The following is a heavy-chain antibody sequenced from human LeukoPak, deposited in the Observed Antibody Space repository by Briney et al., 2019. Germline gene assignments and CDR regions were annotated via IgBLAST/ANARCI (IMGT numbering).Heavy chain of an antibody. Sequence: SETLSLTCTVSGGSISSSSYYWGWIRQPPGKGLEWIGSIYYSGSTYYNPSLKSRVTISVDTSKNQFSLKLSSVTAADTAVYYCARRSPGVAVLIAFDIWGQGTMVTVSS. J-gene: IGHJ3*02. CDR2: IYYSGST. CDR3: ARRSPGVAVLIAFDI. D-gene: IGHD6-19*01. V-gene: IGHV4-39*07. CDR1: GGSISSSSYY.